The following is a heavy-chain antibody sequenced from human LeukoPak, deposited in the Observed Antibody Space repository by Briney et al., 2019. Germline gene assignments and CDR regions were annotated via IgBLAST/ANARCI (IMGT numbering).Heavy chain of an antibody. CDR1: GFMFNAHA. CDR2: ISDSGGST. D-gene: IGHD1-14*01. V-gene: IGHV3-23*01. J-gene: IGHJ4*02. CDR3: ARDPEGGLD. Sequence: GGSLRLSCVGSGFMFNAHAMSWVRQAPGKGLEWVSAISDSGGSTHYADSVKGRFTFSRDNFKKTLYLQMNSLRAEDTAVYYCARDPEGGLDWGQGTLVTVSS.